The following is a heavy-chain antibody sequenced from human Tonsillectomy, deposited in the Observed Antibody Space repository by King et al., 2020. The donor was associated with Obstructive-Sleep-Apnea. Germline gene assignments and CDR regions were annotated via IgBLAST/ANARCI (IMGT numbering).Heavy chain of an antibody. CDR2: IYHSGSS. CDR1: GDAISSTIW. D-gene: IGHD3-16*01. J-gene: IGHJ4*02. CDR3: ARRRFGFDY. Sequence: VQLQESGPGLVKPSGTLSLTCTVSGDAISSTIWWSWVRQTPGKGLEWIGEIYHSGSSNYNPSLERRVTISLDKTKNQFSLKLGSVTAADTAVYYCARRRFGFDYWGQGALVTVSS. V-gene: IGHV4-4*02.